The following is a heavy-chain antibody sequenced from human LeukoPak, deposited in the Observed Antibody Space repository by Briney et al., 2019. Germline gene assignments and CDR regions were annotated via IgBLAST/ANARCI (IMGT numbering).Heavy chain of an antibody. CDR1: GGSFSVYY. J-gene: IGHJ5*02. CDR3: ARGITMAS. Sequence: SETLSLTCALYGGSFSVYYWSWIRGPPGKGLEWIGEINHSGSTNYNPSLKSRVTISVDTSKNQFSLKLSSVTAADTAVYYCARGITMASWREGTVVTVSS. V-gene: IGHV4-34*01. CDR2: INHSGST. D-gene: IGHD3-10*01.